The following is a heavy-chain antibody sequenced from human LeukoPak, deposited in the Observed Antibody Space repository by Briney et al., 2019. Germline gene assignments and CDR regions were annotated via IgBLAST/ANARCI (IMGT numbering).Heavy chain of an antibody. CDR2: IYSGGNT. D-gene: IGHD3-22*01. CDR1: GFTVSSNY. J-gene: IGHJ6*02. CDR3: ARDLGGYDNSSGYYYHGMDV. Sequence: GGSLRLSCAASGFTVSSNYMSWVRQAPGKGLEWVSIIYSGGNTYYADSVKGRFTISRDNSKNTLYLQMNSLRAEDTAVYYCARDLGGYDNSSGYYYHGMDVWGQGTTVTVSS. V-gene: IGHV3-66*01.